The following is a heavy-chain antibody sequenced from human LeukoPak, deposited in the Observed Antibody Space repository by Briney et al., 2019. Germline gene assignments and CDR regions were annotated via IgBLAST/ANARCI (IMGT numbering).Heavy chain of an antibody. CDR1: GFTFINYS. CDR3: ARDFMSGT. D-gene: IGHD1-1*01. Sequence: GGSLRLSCTASGFTFINYSMNWVRQAPGKGLEWVSSISTNSAFIYYADSVRGRFTISRDNTKNSLYLQMNSLRAEDTAVYYCARDFMSGTWGQGTLVTVSS. CDR2: ISTNSAFI. J-gene: IGHJ4*02. V-gene: IGHV3-21*01.